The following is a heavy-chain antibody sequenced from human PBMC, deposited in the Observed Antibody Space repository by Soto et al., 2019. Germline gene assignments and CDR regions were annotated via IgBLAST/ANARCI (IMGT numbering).Heavy chain of an antibody. CDR1: GGSISSYY. J-gene: IGHJ5*02. Sequence: SETLSLTCTVSGGSISSYYWSWIRQPPGKGLEWIGYIYYSGSTNYNPSLKSRVTISVDTSKNQFSLKLSSVTAADTAVYYCARATRWSGWFDPWGQGTLVTVS. D-gene: IGHD1-26*01. CDR2: IYYSGST. V-gene: IGHV4-59*01. CDR3: ARATRWSGWFDP.